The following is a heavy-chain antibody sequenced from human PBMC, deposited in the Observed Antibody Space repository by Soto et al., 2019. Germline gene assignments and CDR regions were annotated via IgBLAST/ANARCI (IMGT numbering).Heavy chain of an antibody. D-gene: IGHD3-10*01. CDR3: ARGLGP. Sequence: SETLSLTCAVSGDSMSSGGYFWSWIRQPPGKGLEWIGYIYHSGSTYYNPSLKSRVTISVDRSKNQFSLKLSSVTAADTAVYYCARGLGPWGQGTLVTVSS. J-gene: IGHJ5*02. CDR2: IYHSGST. CDR1: GDSMSSGGYF. V-gene: IGHV4-30-2*01.